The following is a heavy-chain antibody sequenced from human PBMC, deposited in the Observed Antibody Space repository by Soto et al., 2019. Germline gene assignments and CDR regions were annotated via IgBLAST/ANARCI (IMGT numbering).Heavy chain of an antibody. CDR1: GFTFSSYS. Sequence: PGGSLRLSCAASGFTFSSYSMNWVRQAPGKGLEWVSSISSSSSYIYYADSVKGRFTISRDNAKNSLYLQMDSLRAEDTAVYYCARERQDITIFGVVITYGMDVWGQGTTVTVSS. CDR3: ARERQDITIFGVVITYGMDV. V-gene: IGHV3-21*01. D-gene: IGHD3-3*01. J-gene: IGHJ6*02. CDR2: ISSSSSYI.